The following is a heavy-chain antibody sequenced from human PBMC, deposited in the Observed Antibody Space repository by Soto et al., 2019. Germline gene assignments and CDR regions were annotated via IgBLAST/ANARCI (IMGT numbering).Heavy chain of an antibody. CDR2: IYPGDSDT. J-gene: IGHJ4*02. D-gene: IGHD6-13*01. Sequence: EVQLVQSGAEVKKLGESLKISCKGSGYSFTSYWIGWVRQMPGKGLEWMGIIYPGDSDTRYSPSFQGQVTISADKSISTAYLQWSSLKASDTAMYYCARAMNRIAAAGQFDYWGQGTLVTVSS. V-gene: IGHV5-51*03. CDR3: ARAMNRIAAAGQFDY. CDR1: GYSFTSYW.